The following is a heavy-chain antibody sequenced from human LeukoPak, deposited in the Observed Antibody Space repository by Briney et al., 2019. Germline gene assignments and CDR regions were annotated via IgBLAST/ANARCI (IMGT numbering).Heavy chain of an antibody. D-gene: IGHD3-22*01. Sequence: ASVKVSCKASGYTFTNCYVHWVRQAPGQGLEWMGIIKPSGGGTSYALKFQGRVTMTRDTSTSTAYMELSSLRSEDTAVYYCARDHFDSSGYYYLLGYFEHWGQGTLVTVSS. V-gene: IGHV1-46*01. CDR1: GYTFTNCY. J-gene: IGHJ1*01. CDR2: IKPSGGGT. CDR3: ARDHFDSSGYYYLLGYFEH.